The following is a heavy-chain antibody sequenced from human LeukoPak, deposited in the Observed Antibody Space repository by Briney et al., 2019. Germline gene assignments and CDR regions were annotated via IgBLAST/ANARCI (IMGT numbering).Heavy chain of an antibody. CDR2: TNHSGST. D-gene: IGHD1-26*01. Sequence: ASETLSLTCAVYGGSFSGYYWSWIRQPPGKGLEWIGETNHSGSTNYNPSLKSRVTISVDASKNQFSLKLSSVTAADTAVYYCARGRGSGSYSRPAGRRLSTYFDYWGQGTLVTVSS. CDR1: GGSFSGYY. V-gene: IGHV4-34*01. J-gene: IGHJ4*02. CDR3: ARGRGSGSYSRPAGRRLSTYFDY.